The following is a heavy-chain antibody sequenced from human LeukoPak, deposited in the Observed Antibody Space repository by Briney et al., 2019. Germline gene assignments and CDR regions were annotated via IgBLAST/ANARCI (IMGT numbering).Heavy chain of an antibody. V-gene: IGHV3-30*18. CDR1: GFTFSSYG. J-gene: IGHJ4*02. Sequence: GRSLRLSCAASGFTFSSYGMHWVLQAPGKGLEWVAVISYDGSNKYYADSVKGRFTISRDNSKNTLYLQMNSLRAEDTAVYYCAKDSAPGYYYDSSGYLDYWGQGTLVTVSS. D-gene: IGHD3-22*01. CDR2: ISYDGSNK. CDR3: AKDSAPGYYYDSSGYLDY.